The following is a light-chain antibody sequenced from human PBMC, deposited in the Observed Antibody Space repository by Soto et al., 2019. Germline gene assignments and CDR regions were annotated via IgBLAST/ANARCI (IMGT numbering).Light chain of an antibody. CDR1: QSVSSN. Sequence: EILLTQSPATLSVSPGETATLSCRASQSVSSNLAWYQQRPGQAPRLLICGASTRATGIPARFSGSGSGTDFTLTISGLQSEDFAVYYCQQYYNWPPYTFGQGTKLDIK. CDR3: QQYYNWPPYT. CDR2: GAS. J-gene: IGKJ2*01. V-gene: IGKV3-15*01.